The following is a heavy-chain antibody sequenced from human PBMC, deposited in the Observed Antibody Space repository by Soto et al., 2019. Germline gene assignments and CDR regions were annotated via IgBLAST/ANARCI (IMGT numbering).Heavy chain of an antibody. D-gene: IGHD3-10*01. J-gene: IGHJ4*02. V-gene: IGHV4-30-4*01. CDR2: IYYSGST. Sequence: QVRLQESGPGLVKPSQTLSLTCIVSGGAINSGDYYWSWIRQPPGKGLEWIGYIYYSGSTYYNPSLKSRLTISVDTSKNQFSTKLSSVTAADTAVYYCARDRGWFYFDYWGQGTLVTVSS. CDR1: GGAINSGDYY. CDR3: ARDRGWFYFDY.